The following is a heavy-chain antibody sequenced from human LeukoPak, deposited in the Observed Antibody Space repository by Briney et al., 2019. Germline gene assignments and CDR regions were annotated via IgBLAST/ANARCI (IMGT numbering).Heavy chain of an antibody. CDR3: ARDGPYDYVWGSYRNNNWFDP. J-gene: IGHJ5*02. V-gene: IGHV3-30*03. D-gene: IGHD3-16*02. CDR2: ISYDGSNK. CDR1: GFTFSSYG. Sequence: GGSLRLSCAASGFTFSSYGMHWVRQAPGKGLEWVALISYDGSNKYYADSVKGRFTISRDNSKNTLYLQMNSLRAEDTAVYYCARDGPYDYVWGSYRNNNWFDPWGQGTLVTVSS.